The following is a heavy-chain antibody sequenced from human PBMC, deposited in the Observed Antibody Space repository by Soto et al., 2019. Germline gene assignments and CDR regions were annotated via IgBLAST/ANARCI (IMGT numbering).Heavy chain of an antibody. D-gene: IGHD6-13*01. J-gene: IGHJ4*02. V-gene: IGHV3-23*01. CDR3: AKDIALIPSSIAAAGSTTFDY. CDR2: ISGSGGST. CDR1: GFTFSSYA. Sequence: PGGSLRLSXAASGFTFSSYAMSWVRQAPGKGLEWVSAISGSGGSTYYADSVKGRFTISRDNSKNTLYLQMNSLRAEDTAVYYCAKDIALIPSSIAAAGSTTFDYWGQGTLVTVSS.